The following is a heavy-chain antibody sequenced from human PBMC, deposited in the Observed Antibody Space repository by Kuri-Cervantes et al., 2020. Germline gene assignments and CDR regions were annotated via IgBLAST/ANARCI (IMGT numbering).Heavy chain of an antibody. J-gene: IGHJ4*02. V-gene: IGHV1-2*04. Sequence: ASVKVSCKASGYTFTGYYMHWVRQAPGQGLEWMGWINPNSGGTNYAQKFQAWVTMTRDTSISIAYMELSRLRSDDTAVYYCARDGGYGDYCDSWGQGTLVTVSS. CDR2: INPNSGGT. CDR1: GYTFTGYY. CDR3: ARDGGYGDYCDS. D-gene: IGHD4-17*01.